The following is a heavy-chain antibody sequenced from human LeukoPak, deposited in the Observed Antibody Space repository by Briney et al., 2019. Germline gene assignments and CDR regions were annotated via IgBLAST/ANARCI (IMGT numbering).Heavy chain of an antibody. CDR1: GFTVSSNY. CDR2: ISDDGSGT. Sequence: GGSLRLSCAASGFTVSSNYMSWVRQAPGKGLEWVSTISDDGSGTYYADSVKGRFTISRDNSKNTLFLQINSLRAEDSAVYYCATDRERDPSVYYLVGGQGTLITVSS. D-gene: IGHD3-22*01. CDR3: ATDRERDPSVYYLV. V-gene: IGHV3-23*01. J-gene: IGHJ4*02.